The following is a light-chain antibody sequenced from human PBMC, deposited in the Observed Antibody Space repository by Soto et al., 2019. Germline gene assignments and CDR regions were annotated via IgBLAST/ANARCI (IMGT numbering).Light chain of an antibody. CDR2: DAS. CDR1: QSVSSY. J-gene: IGKJ1*01. V-gene: IGKV3-11*01. CDR3: QQRSNWPVT. Sequence: EIVLTQSPATLSLSPGEGATLSCRASQSVSSYLAWYQQKPGQAPRLLIYDASNRATGIPARFSGSGSETDFTLTISSLEPEDFAVYYCQQRSNWPVTFGLGTKVEV.